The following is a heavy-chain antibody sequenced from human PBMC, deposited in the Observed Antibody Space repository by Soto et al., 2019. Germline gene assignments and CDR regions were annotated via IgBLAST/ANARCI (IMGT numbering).Heavy chain of an antibody. D-gene: IGHD3-22*01. Sequence: QLLLQESGPELVKPWETLSLTCTVSGGSILDSTYYWAWIRQSPGKGLEWIGTIFYSGGTFYTPSRKGRVTMSVDTSNKQFSLKLSSVTAADTAVFYCARQASGYYYGWFDPWGQGTRVTVSS. CDR2: IFYSGGT. V-gene: IGHV4-39*01. CDR1: GGSILDSTYY. J-gene: IGHJ5*02. CDR3: ARQASGYYYGWFDP.